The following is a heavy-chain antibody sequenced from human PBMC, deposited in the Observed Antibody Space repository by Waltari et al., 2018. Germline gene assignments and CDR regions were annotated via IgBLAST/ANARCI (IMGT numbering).Heavy chain of an antibody. CDR1: GGTLRSYV. CDR3: ARVRKQWELLVTSSGYSAMDV. D-gene: IGHD1-26*01. Sequence: QVQLVQSGAEVKKPGSSVKVSCKASGGTLRSYVISWVRQAPGQGLEWMGGIIPMYGTTNYAQKFKGRVTITADEATSTLYMELSSLRVEDTATYYCARVRKQWELLVTSSGYSAMDVWGQGTTVTVSS. J-gene: IGHJ6*02. V-gene: IGHV1-69*01. CDR2: IIPMYGTT.